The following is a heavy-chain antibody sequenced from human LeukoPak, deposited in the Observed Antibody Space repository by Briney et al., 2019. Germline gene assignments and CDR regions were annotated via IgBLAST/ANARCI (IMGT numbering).Heavy chain of an antibody. J-gene: IGHJ3*02. Sequence: ASVKVSCKASGYTFTGYYMHWVRQAPGQGLERMGWINPNSGGTNYAQKFQGRVTMTRDTSISTAYMELSRLRSDDTAVYYCARGTVNWGWGDAFDIWGQGTMVTVSS. CDR2: INPNSGGT. V-gene: IGHV1-2*02. D-gene: IGHD7-27*01. CDR1: GYTFTGYY. CDR3: ARGTVNWGWGDAFDI.